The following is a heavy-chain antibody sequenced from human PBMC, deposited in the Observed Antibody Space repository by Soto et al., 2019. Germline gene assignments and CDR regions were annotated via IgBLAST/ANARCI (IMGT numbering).Heavy chain of an antibody. V-gene: IGHV1-69*12. CDR1: GGTFSSYA. D-gene: IGHD6-19*01. Sequence: QVQLVQSGAEVKKPGSSVKVSCKASGGTFSSYAISWVRQAPGQGLEWMGGIIPSFGTANYAQKFQGRVTITADESTSTAYRELSSLRSEDTAVYYCASAVAVAGTFHYYYGMDVWGQGTTVTVSS. J-gene: IGHJ6*02. CDR3: ASAVAVAGTFHYYYGMDV. CDR2: IIPSFGTA.